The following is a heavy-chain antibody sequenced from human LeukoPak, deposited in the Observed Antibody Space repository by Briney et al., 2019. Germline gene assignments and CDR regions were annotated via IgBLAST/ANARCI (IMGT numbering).Heavy chain of an antibody. CDR3: AKDGCSSTNCYKGGIDY. J-gene: IGHJ4*02. CDR1: AFTFSTYG. D-gene: IGHD2-2*02. Sequence: GGSLRLSCAASAFTFSTYGMYWVRQAPGKGLEWVAFIRFDGSNTYYADSVRGRFTISRDNSKNTLYLQMNSLRAEDTAVYYCAKDGCSSTNCYKGGIDYWGQGTLVTVSS. V-gene: IGHV3-30*02. CDR2: IRFDGSNT.